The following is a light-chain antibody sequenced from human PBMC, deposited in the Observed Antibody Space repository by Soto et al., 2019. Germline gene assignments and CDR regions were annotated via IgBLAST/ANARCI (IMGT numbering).Light chain of an antibody. CDR3: QQFNSYWT. V-gene: IGKV1-13*02. J-gene: IGKJ1*01. CDR1: QGISSA. CDR2: DAS. Sequence: AIQLTQSPSSLSASVGDSVTITCRASQGISSALAWYQQKPGKAPKLLIYDASSLESGVPSRFSGSGSGTDFTLTISSLQPEDFATDYCQQFNSYWTFGQGTKVEIK.